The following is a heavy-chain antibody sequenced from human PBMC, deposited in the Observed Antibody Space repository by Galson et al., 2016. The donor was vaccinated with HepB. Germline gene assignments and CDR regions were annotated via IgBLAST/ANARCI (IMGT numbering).Heavy chain of an antibody. D-gene: IGHD3-22*01. Sequence: QSGAEVKKPGESLKISCKTSGYIYTSQWIGWVRQRPGKGLEWMGIIDPADSDTIYSPSFQGQVTMSVDKAITTAYLQWSSLKASDTAIYYCARLSGYYDSVTYYRWFDPWGQGTLVTVSS. J-gene: IGHJ5*02. CDR1: GYIYTSQW. CDR3: ARLSGYYDSVTYYRWFDP. V-gene: IGHV5-51*03. CDR2: IDPADSDT.